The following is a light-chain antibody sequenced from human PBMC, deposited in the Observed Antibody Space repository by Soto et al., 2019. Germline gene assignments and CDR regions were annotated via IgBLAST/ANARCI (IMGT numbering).Light chain of an antibody. V-gene: IGLV2-14*01. CDR3: GSYTSSSTRV. CDR1: SSDVGGYNY. Sequence: QSALTQPASVSGSPGQSITISCTGTSSDVGGYNYVSWYQQHPGKAPKLMIYEVSNRPSGVSNRFSGSKSGNTASLTISGLQAADEADYYCGSYTSSSTRVFGGGTKPTVL. J-gene: IGLJ3*02. CDR2: EVS.